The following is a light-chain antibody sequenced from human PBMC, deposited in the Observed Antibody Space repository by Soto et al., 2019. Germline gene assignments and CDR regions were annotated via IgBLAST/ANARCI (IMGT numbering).Light chain of an antibody. J-gene: IGKJ5*01. CDR2: DAS. CDR3: PQYNHWLIT. V-gene: IGKV3-15*01. CDR1: QSVSGN. Sequence: IVMTQSPATLSVSPGERATLSCRASQSVSGNLAWYQQKPGQAPSLLIYDASTRATGLPARVSGSGSGTEFTLTISSLQAEDFAVYDCPQYNHWLITFGQGTRLEMK.